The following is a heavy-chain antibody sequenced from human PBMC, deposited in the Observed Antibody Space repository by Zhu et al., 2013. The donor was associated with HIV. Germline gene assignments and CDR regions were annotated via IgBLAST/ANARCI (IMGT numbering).Heavy chain of an antibody. D-gene: IGHD3-3*01. Sequence: VQLVESGGGLVQPGGSLRLSCTASGFTFSDYSMNWVRQAPGKGLEWVSHIWMDRTTYTDSVKGRFTISRVNAKNSLDLQMNSLRAEDTAVYYCASGILYKRFDCWGQGTLVTVSS. CDR1: GFTFSDYS. V-gene: IGHV3-48*04. CDR3: ASGILYKRFDC. J-gene: IGHJ4*02. CDR2: IWMDRT.